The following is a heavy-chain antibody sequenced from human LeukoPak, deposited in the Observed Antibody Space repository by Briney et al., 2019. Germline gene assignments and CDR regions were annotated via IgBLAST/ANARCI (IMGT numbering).Heavy chain of an antibody. J-gene: IGHJ3*02. V-gene: IGHV3-30*18. Sequence: GGSLRLSCAGSGFAFSSQGIHWVRQAPGKGLEWVAVISYDGKNKYYGDSVKGRFTISRDNSKNTLYLQMNSLRADDTAVYYCTKGYSGYDYAFDIWGQGTMVTVSS. CDR2: ISYDGKNK. D-gene: IGHD5-12*01. CDR3: TKGYSGYDYAFDI. CDR1: GFAFSSQG.